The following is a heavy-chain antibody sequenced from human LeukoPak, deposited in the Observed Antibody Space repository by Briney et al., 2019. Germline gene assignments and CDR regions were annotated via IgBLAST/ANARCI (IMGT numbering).Heavy chain of an antibody. D-gene: IGHD2-21*02. CDR3: ARGLSAIVH. CDR1: GGSVSSGSYY. V-gene: IGHV4-39*07. CDR2: INHSGST. J-gene: IGHJ4*02. Sequence: PSETLSLTCTVSGGSVSSGSYYWSWIRQPPGKGLEWIGEINHSGSTNYNPSLKSRVTISVDTSKNQFSLKLSSVTAADTAVYYCARGLSAIVHWGQGTLVTVSS.